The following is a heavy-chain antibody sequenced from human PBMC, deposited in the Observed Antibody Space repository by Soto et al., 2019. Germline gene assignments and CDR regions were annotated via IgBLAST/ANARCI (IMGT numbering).Heavy chain of an antibody. CDR1: GYTFTTYW. CDR2: IYPGDSDT. J-gene: IGHJ2*01. D-gene: IGHD4-4*01. V-gene: IGHV5-51*01. Sequence: EVQLVQSGAEVKKPGESLRISCQGSGYTFTTYWIAWVRQMPGKGLEWMGIIYPGDSDTRYSPSFRGQVTISADKSLSTAYLQWNNLKASDTAVSYCASRPYGNHPYWCFDFWGRGTLVTVSS. CDR3: ASRPYGNHPYWCFDF.